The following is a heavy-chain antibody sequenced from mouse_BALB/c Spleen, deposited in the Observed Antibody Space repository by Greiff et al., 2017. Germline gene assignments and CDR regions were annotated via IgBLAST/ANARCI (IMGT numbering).Heavy chain of an antibody. CDR2: INPYNDGT. J-gene: IGHJ3*01. Sequence: EVQLQQSGPELVKPGASVKMSCKASGYTFTSYVMHWVKQKPGQGLEWIGYINPYNDGTKYNEKFKGKATLTSDKSSSTAYMELSSLTSEDSAVYYCARTGSTMITTGFAYWGQGTLVTVSA. D-gene: IGHD2-4*01. V-gene: IGHV1-14*01. CDR1: GYTFTSYV. CDR3: ARTGSTMITTGFAY.